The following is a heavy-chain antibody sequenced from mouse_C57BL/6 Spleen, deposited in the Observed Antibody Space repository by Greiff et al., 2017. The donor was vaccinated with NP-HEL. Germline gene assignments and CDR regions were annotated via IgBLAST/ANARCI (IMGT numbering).Heavy chain of an antibody. V-gene: IGHV1-74*01. CDR3: ASSQYDYDGFDY. CDR2: IHPSDSDT. D-gene: IGHD2-4*01. Sequence: QVQLKQPGAELVKPGASVKVSCKASGYTFTSYWMHWVKQRPGQGLEWIGRIHPSDSDTNYNQKFKGKATLTVDKSSSTAYMQLSSLTSEDSAVYYCASSQYDYDGFDYWGQGTTLTVSS. CDR1: GYTFTSYW. J-gene: IGHJ2*01.